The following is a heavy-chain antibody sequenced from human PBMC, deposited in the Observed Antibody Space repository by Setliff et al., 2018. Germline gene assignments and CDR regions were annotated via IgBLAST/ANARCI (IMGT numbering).Heavy chain of an antibody. CDR2: MNPNSGNT. CDR1: GYTFTSYD. Sequence: GASVKVSCKASGYTFTSYDINWVRQATGQGLEWMGWMNPNSGNTGYAQKFQGRVTMTRNTSISTAYMELSSLRSEDTAVYYCARGRQTDTAFGYWGQGTLVTVSS. D-gene: IGHD5-18*01. V-gene: IGHV1-8*02. J-gene: IGHJ4*02. CDR3: ARGRQTDTAFGY.